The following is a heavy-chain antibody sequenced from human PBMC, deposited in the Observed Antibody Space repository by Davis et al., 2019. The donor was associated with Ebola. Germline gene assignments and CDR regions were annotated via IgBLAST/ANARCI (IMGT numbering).Heavy chain of an antibody. V-gene: IGHV4-38-2*01. CDR1: GGSISSGYY. CDR3: ARGPEMYYYDSSGYGRRFYYFDY. D-gene: IGHD3-22*01. Sequence: PSETLSLTCAVSGGSISSGYYWGWIRQPPGKGLEWIGSIYHSGSTYYNPSLKSRVTISVDTSKNQFSLKLSSVTAADTAVYYCARGPEMYYYDSSGYGRRFYYFDYWGQGTLVTVSS. J-gene: IGHJ4*02. CDR2: IYHSGST.